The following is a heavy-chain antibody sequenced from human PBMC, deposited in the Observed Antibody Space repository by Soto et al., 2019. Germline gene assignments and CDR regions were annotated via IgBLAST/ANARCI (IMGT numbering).Heavy chain of an antibody. D-gene: IGHD3-10*01. CDR3: ARGVGFGYYYYHMDL. CDR1: GDSVTSVSDY. Sequence: SETLSLTCTVSGDSVTSVSDYWSWIRHPPGKGLEWIGYIYYSGSADYNPSLGSRVTISIDTSKNQFSLKLTSVTAADTAVYYCARGVGFGYYYYHMDLWGQGTTVTVSS. V-gene: IGHV4-61*01. CDR2: IYYSGSA. J-gene: IGHJ6*02.